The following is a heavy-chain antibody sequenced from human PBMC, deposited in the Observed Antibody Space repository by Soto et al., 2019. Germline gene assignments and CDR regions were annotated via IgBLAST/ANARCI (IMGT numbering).Heavy chain of an antibody. CDR1: GFSFTNAW. Sequence: GALRLSCAASGFSFTNAWMNWVRQAPGKGLEWVGRIKSKNDGGTTDYAAPVKGRFSISRDDSKNTMYLQMNSLKTEDTAVYYCTTDPYPFQTRINAFDIWGQGTMVT. V-gene: IGHV3-15*07. CDR3: TTDPYPFQTRINAFDI. J-gene: IGHJ3*02. CDR2: IKSKNDGGTT.